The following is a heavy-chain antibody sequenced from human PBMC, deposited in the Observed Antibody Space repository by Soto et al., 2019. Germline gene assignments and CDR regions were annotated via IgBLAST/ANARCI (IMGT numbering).Heavy chain of an antibody. D-gene: IGHD2-15*01. CDR2: ISYDGSNK. CDR3: ARDMTPVDCSGGSCYLNKGYGMDV. CDR1: GFTFSSYA. V-gene: IGHV3-30-3*01. Sequence: GGSLRLSCAASGFTFSSYAMHWVRQAPGKGLEWVAVISYDGSNKYYAHSVKGRFTISRDNSKNTMYLQMNSLRADDTAVYYCARDMTPVDCSGGSCYLNKGYGMDVWGQGTTVTVSS. J-gene: IGHJ6*02.